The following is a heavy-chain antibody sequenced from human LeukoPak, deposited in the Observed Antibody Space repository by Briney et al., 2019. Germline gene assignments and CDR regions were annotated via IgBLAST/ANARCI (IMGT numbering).Heavy chain of an antibody. J-gene: IGHJ4*02. CDR2: ISGSGGST. CDR1: GFTFSSDA. V-gene: IGHV3-23*01. Sequence: GGSLRLSCAASGFTFSSDATSSVCQAPGKGLEWVSAISGSGGSTYYADSVKGRFTISRDNSKNTLYLQMNSQRAKDSVIYYGDKAHHGIVGDTGPFGGWGQGTLVTVSS. CDR3: DKAHHGIVGDTGPFGG. D-gene: IGHD1-26*01.